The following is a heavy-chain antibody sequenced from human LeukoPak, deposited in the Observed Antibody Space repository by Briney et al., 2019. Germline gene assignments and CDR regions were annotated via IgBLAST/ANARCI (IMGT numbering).Heavy chain of an antibody. D-gene: IGHD3-22*01. CDR3: AKDRYYDSSGFDY. V-gene: IGHV3-30*02. J-gene: IGHJ4*02. Sequence: GGSLRPSCAASGFTFSSYGMHWVRQAPGKGLEWVAFIRYDGSNKYYADSVKGRFTISRDNSKNTLYLQMNSLRAEDTAVYYCAKDRYYDSSGFDYWGQGTLVTVSS. CDR1: GFTFSSYG. CDR2: IRYDGSNK.